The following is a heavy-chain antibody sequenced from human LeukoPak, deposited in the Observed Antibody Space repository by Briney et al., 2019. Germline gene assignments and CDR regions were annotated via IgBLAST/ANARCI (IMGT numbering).Heavy chain of an antibody. CDR2: IYYSGST. CDR3: ARNLDTAMIYFDY. V-gene: IGHV4-59*01. Sequence: SETLSLTCTVSGGSISSYYWSWIRQPPGKGLEWIGYIYYSGSTDYNPSLKSRVTISVDTSKNQFSLKLSSVTAADTAVYYCARNLDTAMIYFDYWGQGTLVTVSS. J-gene: IGHJ4*02. D-gene: IGHD5-18*01. CDR1: GGSISSYY.